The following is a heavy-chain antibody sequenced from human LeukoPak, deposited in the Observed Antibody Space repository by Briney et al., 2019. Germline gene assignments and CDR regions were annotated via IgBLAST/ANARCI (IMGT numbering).Heavy chain of an antibody. Sequence: GGSLRLSCAASGFTFSGSAMHWVRQAAGKGLEWVGRIRSKANSYATAYAASVKGRFTISRDDSKNPAYLQMNSLKTEDTAVYYCTPSRYSSGWSEGGYWGQGTLVTVSS. V-gene: IGHV3-73*01. CDR1: GFTFSGSA. CDR3: TPSRYSSGWSEGGY. CDR2: IRSKANSYAT. D-gene: IGHD6-19*01. J-gene: IGHJ4*02.